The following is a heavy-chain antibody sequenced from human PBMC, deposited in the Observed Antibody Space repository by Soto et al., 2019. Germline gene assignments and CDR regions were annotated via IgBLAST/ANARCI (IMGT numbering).Heavy chain of an antibody. CDR3: ARDGALGENYYYYGMDV. D-gene: IGHD3-16*01. Sequence: SVEVTCKESGYTLASYAIKCVRQSKTKGFEWMGWINTYSGDTSYAQKFQGRVTMTTDTSTSTVHMEVRSLRSDDTAVYYCARDGALGENYYYYGMDVWGQGTTVTVSS. CDR1: GYTLASYA. CDR2: INTYSGDT. J-gene: IGHJ6*02. V-gene: IGHV1-18*01.